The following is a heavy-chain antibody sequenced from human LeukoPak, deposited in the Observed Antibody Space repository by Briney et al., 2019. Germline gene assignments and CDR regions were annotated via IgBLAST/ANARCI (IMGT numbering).Heavy chain of an antibody. CDR1: GFTVSSNY. CDR3: ARGVGYDFWSGYYGEDYYYGMDV. CDR2: IYSGGST. Sequence: PGGSLRLSCAASGFTVSSNYMSWVRQAPGKGLEWVSVIYSGGSTYYADSVKGRFTISRHNSKNTLYLQMNSLRAEDTAVYYCARGVGYDFWSGYYGEDYYYGMDVWGQGTTVTVSS. D-gene: IGHD3-3*01. V-gene: IGHV3-53*04. J-gene: IGHJ6*02.